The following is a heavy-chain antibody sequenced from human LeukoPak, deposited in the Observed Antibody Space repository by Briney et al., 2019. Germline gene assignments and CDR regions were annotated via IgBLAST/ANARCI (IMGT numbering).Heavy chain of an antibody. Sequence: PGGSLRLSCAASGFTVSSNYMSWVRQAPGKGLEWVSVIYSGGSTYYADSVKGRFTISRDNSKNTLYLQMNSLRAEDTAVYYCARADSGSYIPIDYWGQGTLVTVSS. J-gene: IGHJ4*02. CDR1: GFTVSSNY. CDR3: ARADSGSYIPIDY. D-gene: IGHD1-26*01. V-gene: IGHV3-53*01. CDR2: IYSGGST.